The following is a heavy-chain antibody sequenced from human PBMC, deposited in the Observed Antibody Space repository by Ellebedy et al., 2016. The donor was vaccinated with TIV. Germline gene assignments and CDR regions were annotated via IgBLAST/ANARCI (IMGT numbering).Heavy chain of an antibody. CDR1: GFTFSNYG. CDR3: AKDSRRGRYFDK. D-gene: IGHD1-26*01. V-gene: IGHV3-30*18. J-gene: IGHJ4*02. Sequence: PGGSLRLSCAASGFTFSNYGIHWVRQAPGKGLEWVGVISYDGTTKYYGDSVKGRFTISRDNSKNTLYLQMNSLRIEDTAVYYCAKDSRRGRYFDKWGQGSLVTVSS. CDR2: ISYDGTTK.